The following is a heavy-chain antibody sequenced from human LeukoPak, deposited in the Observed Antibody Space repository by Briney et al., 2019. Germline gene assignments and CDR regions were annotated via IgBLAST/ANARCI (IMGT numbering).Heavy chain of an antibody. D-gene: IGHD3-3*01. CDR1: GFTVSGNY. CDR3: ARESLEYYGMDV. CDR2: ISSSSSYI. V-gene: IGHV3-21*01. J-gene: IGHJ6*02. Sequence: PGGSLRLSCAASGFTVSGNYMSWVRQAPGKGLEWVSSISSSSSYIYYADSVKGRFTISRDNAKNSLYLQMNSLRAEDTAVYYCARESLEYYGMDVWGQGTTVTVSS.